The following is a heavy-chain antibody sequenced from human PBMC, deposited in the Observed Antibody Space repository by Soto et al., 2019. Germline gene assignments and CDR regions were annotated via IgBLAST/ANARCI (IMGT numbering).Heavy chain of an antibody. CDR3: ARAPRGYYYDSSGYSYYFDY. D-gene: IGHD3-22*01. CDR1: GGTFSSYA. V-gene: IGHV1-69*13. J-gene: IGHJ4*02. CDR2: IIPIFGTA. Sequence: SVKVSCKASGGTFSSYAISWVRQAPGQGLEWMGGIIPIFGTANYAQKFQGRVTITADESTSTAYMELSSLRSEDTAVYYCARAPRGYYYDSSGYSYYFDYWGQGTLVTVPS.